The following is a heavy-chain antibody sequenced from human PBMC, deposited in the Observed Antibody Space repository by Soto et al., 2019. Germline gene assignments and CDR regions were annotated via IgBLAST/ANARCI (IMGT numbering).Heavy chain of an antibody. Sequence: PSETLSLTYDVSSVSITSSNWWTWVRQPPGKGLEWLGKISHSGTVNYNATLRSRVTISVDKPKNQLSLKLMSVTAADTAVYYCARDYDGFDYWGPGSLVTVSS. CDR1: SVSITSSNW. J-gene: IGHJ4*02. V-gene: IGHV4-4*02. CDR3: ARDYDGFDY. CDR2: ISHSGTV. D-gene: IGHD3-16*01.